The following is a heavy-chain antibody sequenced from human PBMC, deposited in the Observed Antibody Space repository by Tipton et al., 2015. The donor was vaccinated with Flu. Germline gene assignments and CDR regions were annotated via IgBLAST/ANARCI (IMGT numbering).Heavy chain of an antibody. V-gene: IGHV4-38-2*02. CDR1: GYSITSSHY. D-gene: IGHD4-17*01. Sequence: TLSLTCGVSGYSITSSHYWGWIRQPPGKGLEWIGSIYHTGITYYNPSLKSRVTILVDTSKNQFSLKLSSVTAADTAVYFCAREPAYGNYEYWGQGTLVTVSS. CDR3: AREPAYGNYEY. CDR2: IYHTGIT. J-gene: IGHJ4*02.